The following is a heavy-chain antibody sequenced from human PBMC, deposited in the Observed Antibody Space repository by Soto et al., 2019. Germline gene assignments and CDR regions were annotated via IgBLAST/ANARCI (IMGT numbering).Heavy chain of an antibody. CDR1: GYTLTELS. J-gene: IGHJ4*02. CDR3: ETRLLNGIWSGYYYFDY. Sequence: ASVKVSCKVSGYTLTELSMHWVRQAPGKGLEWMGGFDPEDGETIYAQKFQGRVTMTEDTSTDTAYMELSSLRSEDTAVYYCETRLLNGIWSGYYYFDYWGQGTLVTVSS. CDR2: FDPEDGET. V-gene: IGHV1-24*01. D-gene: IGHD3-3*01.